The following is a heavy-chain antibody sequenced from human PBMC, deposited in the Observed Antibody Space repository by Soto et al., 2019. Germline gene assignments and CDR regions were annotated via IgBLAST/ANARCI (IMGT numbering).Heavy chain of an antibody. Sequence: TLSLTCTVSGGSISSGGYYWSWIRQHPGKGLEWIGYIYYTGSTYYNPSLKSRVTISVDTSKNQFSLKLSSVTAADTAVYYCARIRRTDGWGYYFYFHYSGPGTMVTVYS. V-gene: IGHV4-31*03. CDR2: IYYTGST. CDR1: GGSISSGGYY. D-gene: IGHD3-22*01. CDR3: ARIRRTDGWGYYFYFHY. J-gene: IGHJ4*02.